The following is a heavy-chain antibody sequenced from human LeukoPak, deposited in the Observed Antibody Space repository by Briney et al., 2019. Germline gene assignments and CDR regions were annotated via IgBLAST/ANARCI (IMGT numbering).Heavy chain of an antibody. CDR2: ISAYNGNT. CDR1: GYTFTSYG. Sequence: ASVKVSCKASGYTFTSYGISWVRQAPGQGLEWMGWISAYNGNTNYAQKLQGRVTMTTDTSTSTAYMELRSLRSDDTAVYYCARDLGYCSSTSCPQSYWGQGTLVTVSS. J-gene: IGHJ4*02. V-gene: IGHV1-18*01. D-gene: IGHD2-2*01. CDR3: ARDLGYCSSTSCPQSY.